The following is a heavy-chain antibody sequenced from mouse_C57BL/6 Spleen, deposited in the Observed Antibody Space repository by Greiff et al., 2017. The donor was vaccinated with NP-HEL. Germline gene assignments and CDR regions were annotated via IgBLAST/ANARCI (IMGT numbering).Heavy chain of an antibody. V-gene: IGHV1-76*01. D-gene: IGHD4-1*02. CDR3: AYQLGYAMDY. Sequence: VQLQQSGAELVRPGASVKLSCKASGYTFTDYYINWVKQRPGQGLEWIARIYPGSGNTYYNEKFKGKATLTAEKSSSTAYMQLSSLTSEDSAVYFCAYQLGYAMDYWGKGTSVTVSS. J-gene: IGHJ4*01. CDR1: GYTFTDYY. CDR2: IYPGSGNT.